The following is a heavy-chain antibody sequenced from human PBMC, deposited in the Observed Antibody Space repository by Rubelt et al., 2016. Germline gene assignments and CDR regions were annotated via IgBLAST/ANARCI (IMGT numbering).Heavy chain of an antibody. CDR1: GGSISSSSYY. D-gene: IGHD5-24*01. J-gene: IGHJ4*01. CDR3: ARHVDGYNPSRIDY. V-gene: IGHV4-39*01. Sequence: QVQLQESGPGLVKPSETLSLTCTVSGGSISSSSYYWGWIRQPPGKGLEWIGSIYYSGCTYYNPSLTMRVNISLDQSKIRCFLKLSSRTAADTAVYYCARHVDGYNPSRIDYWGHGTLVTVTS. CDR2: IYYSGCT.